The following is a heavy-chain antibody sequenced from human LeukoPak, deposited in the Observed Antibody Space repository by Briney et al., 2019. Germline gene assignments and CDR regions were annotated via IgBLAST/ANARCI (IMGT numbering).Heavy chain of an antibody. CDR2: ISAYNGNT. CDR1: GYTFTSYG. D-gene: IGHD3-10*01. Sequence: ASVKVSCKASGYTFTSYGISWVRQAPGQGLEWMGWISAYNGNTNYAQKLQGRVTMTTDTSTSTAYMELRSLRSDDTDVYYCARDGDSVLLWFGELFDAFDIWGQGTMVTVST. V-gene: IGHV1-18*04. CDR3: ARDGDSVLLWFGELFDAFDI. J-gene: IGHJ3*02.